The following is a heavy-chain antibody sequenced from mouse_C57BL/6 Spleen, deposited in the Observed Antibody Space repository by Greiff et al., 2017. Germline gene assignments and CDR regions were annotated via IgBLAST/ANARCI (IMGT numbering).Heavy chain of an antibody. CDR2: INPYNGGT. CDR1: GYTFTDYY. V-gene: IGHV1-19*01. D-gene: IGHD2-5*01. J-gene: IGHJ2*01. Sequence: EVQLVESGPVLVKPGASVKMSCKASGYTFTDYYMNWVKQSHGKSLEWIGVINPYNGGTSYNQKFKGKATLTVDKSSSTAYMELNSLTSEDSAVYYCARGGSNEDYWGQGTTLTVSS. CDR3: ARGGSNEDY.